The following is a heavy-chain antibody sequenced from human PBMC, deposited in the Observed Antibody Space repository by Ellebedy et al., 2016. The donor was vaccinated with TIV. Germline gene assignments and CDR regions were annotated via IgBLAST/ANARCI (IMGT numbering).Heavy chain of an antibody. CDR1: GGPISSYY. D-gene: IGHD6-13*01. CDR2: IYTSGST. Sequence: MPSETLSLTCTVSGGPISSYYWSWIRQPAGQGLEWIGRIYTSGSTNYNPSLKSRVTISVDTSKNQFSLKLSSVTAADTAVYYCARPGQQLVRPGSDYYYGMDVWGQGTTVTVSS. CDR3: ARPGQQLVRPGSDYYYGMDV. J-gene: IGHJ6*02. V-gene: IGHV4-4*07.